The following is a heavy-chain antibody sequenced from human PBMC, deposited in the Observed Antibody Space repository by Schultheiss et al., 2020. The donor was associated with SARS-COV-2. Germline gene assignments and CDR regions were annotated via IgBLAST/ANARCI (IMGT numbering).Heavy chain of an antibody. CDR1: GGSISSSSYY. CDR2: IYYSGST. CDR3: ARDPAATTVTVARDY. J-gene: IGHJ4*02. V-gene: IGHV4-39*07. Sequence: SQTLSLTCTVSGGSISSSSYYWGWIRQPPGKGLEWIGSIYYSGSTYYNPSLKSRVTISVDTSKNQFSLKLSSVTAADTAVYYCARDPAATTVTVARDYWGQGTLVTVSS. D-gene: IGHD4-17*01.